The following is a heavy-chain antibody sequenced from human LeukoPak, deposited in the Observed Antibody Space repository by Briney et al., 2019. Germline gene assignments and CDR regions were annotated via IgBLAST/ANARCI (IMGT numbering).Heavy chain of an antibody. J-gene: IGHJ4*02. CDR1: GFTFSSYE. CDR2: ISSSGSTR. Sequence: PGGSLRLSCAASGFTFSSYEMNWVRQAPGKGLEWVSYISSSGSTRDYADSVKGRFTISRDNAKNSLYLQMNSLRAEDTAVYYCARDSGYCSGGTCNHFDYWGQGTLVTVSA. V-gene: IGHV3-48*03. D-gene: IGHD2-15*01. CDR3: ARDSGYCSGGTCNHFDY.